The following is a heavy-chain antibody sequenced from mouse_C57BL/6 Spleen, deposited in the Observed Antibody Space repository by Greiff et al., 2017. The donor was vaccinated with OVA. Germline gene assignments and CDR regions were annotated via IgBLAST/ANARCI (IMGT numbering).Heavy chain of an antibody. CDR2: INPNNGGT. J-gene: IGHJ4*01. V-gene: IGHV1-18*01. CDR1: GYTFTVYY. CDR3: ARLGYYYAMDY. Sequence: EVQLQQSGPELVKPGASVKISCKASGYTFTVYYMDWVKQSHGKSLEWIGDINPNNGGTIYNQKFKGKATLTVDKSSSTAYMEPRSLTSEYTAVSFCARLGYYYAMDYWGQGTTLTVSS. D-gene: IGHD3-3*01.